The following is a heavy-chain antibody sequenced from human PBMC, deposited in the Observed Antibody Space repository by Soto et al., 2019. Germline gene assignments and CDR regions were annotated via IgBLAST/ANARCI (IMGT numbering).Heavy chain of an antibody. CDR3: THHNWNDPFDY. D-gene: IGHD1-20*01. J-gene: IGHJ4*02. Sequence: GRSLRLSCAASGFTFSGSAMHWVRQASGKGLEWVGRIRSKANSYATAYAASVKGRFTISRDDSKNTAYLQMNSLKTEDTAVYYCTHHNWNDPFDYWGQGTLVTVSS. CDR1: GFTFSGSA. V-gene: IGHV3-73*01. CDR2: IRSKANSYAT.